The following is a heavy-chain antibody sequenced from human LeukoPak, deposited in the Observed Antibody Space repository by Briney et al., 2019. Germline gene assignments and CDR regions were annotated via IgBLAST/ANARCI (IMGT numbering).Heavy chain of an antibody. CDR2: IIPIFGTA. CDR1: GGTFSSYA. V-gene: IGHV1-69*06. J-gene: IGHJ5*02. D-gene: IGHD3-9*01. CDR3: ARGLRYFDWLFL. Sequence: SSVQVSCKATGGTFSSYASSWVRQAPVQGLEWMGGIIPIFGTANYAQKFQGRVTITADKSTSTAYMELSSLRSEDTAVYYCARGLRYFDWLFLWGQGTLVTVSS.